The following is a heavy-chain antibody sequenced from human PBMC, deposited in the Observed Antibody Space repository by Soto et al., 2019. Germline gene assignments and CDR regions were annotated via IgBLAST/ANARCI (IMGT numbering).Heavy chain of an antibody. CDR2: MNPNSGNT. V-gene: IGHV1-8*01. D-gene: IGHD3-22*01. J-gene: IGHJ6*02. CDR1: GYTCTSYD. CDR3: ARRDSSSVVYGMDV. Sequence: GASVKVSCKASGYTCTSYDINWVRQATGQGLEWMGWMNPNSGNTGYAQKFQGRVTMTRNTSISTAYMELSSLRSEDTAVYYCARRDSSSVVYGMDVWGQGTTVTVSS.